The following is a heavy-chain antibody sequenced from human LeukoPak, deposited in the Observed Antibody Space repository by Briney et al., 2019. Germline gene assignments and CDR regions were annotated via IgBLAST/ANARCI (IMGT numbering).Heavy chain of an antibody. J-gene: IGHJ4*02. CDR3: ARDIVPTLGVRRGLVF. CDR2: INPNSGGT. Sequence: ASVTVSCKASGYTFTDYYIHWVRQAPGQGLEWMGWINPNSGGTNYAQKFQGRVTMTRDTSISTAYMELSRLRSDDTAVFYCARDIVPTLGVRRGLVFWGQGTLVTVSS. D-gene: IGHD5-12*01. V-gene: IGHV1-2*02. CDR1: GYTFTDYY.